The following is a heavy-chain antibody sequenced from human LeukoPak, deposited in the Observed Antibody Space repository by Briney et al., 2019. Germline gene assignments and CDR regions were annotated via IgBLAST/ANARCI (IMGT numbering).Heavy chain of an antibody. CDR1: GGSISSSSYY. CDR3: ARQYSSGWYRTLYYFDY. J-gene: IGHJ4*02. D-gene: IGHD6-19*01. CDR2: IYYSGST. Sequence: SETLSLTCTVSGGSISSSSYYWGWIRQPPGKGLEWIGSIYYSGSTYYNPSLKSRVTISVDTSKNQFSLKLSSVTAADTAVYYCARQYSSGWYRTLYYFDYWGQGTLVTVTS. V-gene: IGHV4-39*01.